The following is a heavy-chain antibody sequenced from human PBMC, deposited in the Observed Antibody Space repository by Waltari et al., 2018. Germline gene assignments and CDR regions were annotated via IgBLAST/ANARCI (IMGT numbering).Heavy chain of an antibody. Sequence: EVQLVESGGGLVQPGGSLRLSCVASGFTFSDNAMHWVRQVPGKGLASISAIIAEGSGTNYADSVKGRFTISRDNSKNTVYLQMGSLRAEDTALYYCAREVWGYMESWGQGTTVTVSS. CDR3: AREVWGYMES. CDR1: GFTFSDNA. CDR2: IIAEGSGT. J-gene: IGHJ6*02. V-gene: IGHV3-64*07. D-gene: IGHD3-16*01.